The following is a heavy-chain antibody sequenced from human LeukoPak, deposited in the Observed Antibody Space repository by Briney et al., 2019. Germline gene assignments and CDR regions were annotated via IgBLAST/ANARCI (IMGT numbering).Heavy chain of an antibody. CDR2: IHQTGST. Sequence: SETLSLTRAVSGGSISSSHWWSWVRQPPGKGLEWIGEIHQTGSTNYNPSLRSRGSISLDKAKNQFTLNLNSVTAADTAVYYCASSDYYRLDHWGQGILVTVSS. CDR1: GGSISSSHW. D-gene: IGHD6-25*01. CDR3: ASSDYYRLDH. J-gene: IGHJ4*02. V-gene: IGHV4-4*02.